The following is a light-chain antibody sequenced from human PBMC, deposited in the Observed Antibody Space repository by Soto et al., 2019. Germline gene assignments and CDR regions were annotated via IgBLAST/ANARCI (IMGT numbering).Light chain of an antibody. CDR1: QSISSF. V-gene: IGKV1-39*01. Sequence: DIQMTQSPSSLSASVGDRVTITCRASQSISSFLTWYQQKAGKAPTLLIYAASSLKSGVQSRFNGSGSRTDFTLSIRSLQPEDFASCYCQQSYSTPPTFGQGTKVEIK. J-gene: IGKJ1*01. CDR2: AAS. CDR3: QQSYSTPPT.